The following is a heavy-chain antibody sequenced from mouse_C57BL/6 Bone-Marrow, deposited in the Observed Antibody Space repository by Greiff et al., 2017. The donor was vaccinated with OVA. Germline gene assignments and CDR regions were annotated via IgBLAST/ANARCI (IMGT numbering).Heavy chain of an antibody. CDR3: ANSPWFAY. V-gene: IGHV1-50*01. J-gene: IGHJ3*01. CDR1: GYTFTSYW. Sequence: VQLQQPGAELVKPGASVKLSCKASGYTFTSYWMQWVKQRPGQGLEWIGEIDPSDSYTNYNQKFKGKATLTVDTSSSTAYMQLSSLTSEDSAVYYCANSPWFAYWGQGTLVTVSA. CDR2: IDPSDSYT. D-gene: IGHD2-12*01.